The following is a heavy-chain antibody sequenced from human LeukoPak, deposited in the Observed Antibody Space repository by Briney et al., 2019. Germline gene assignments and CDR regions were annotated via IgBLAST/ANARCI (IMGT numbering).Heavy chain of an antibody. D-gene: IGHD3-16*01. Sequence: SETLSLTCTVSGYSISSGYYWGWIRQPPGKGLEWIGSIYHSGSTYYNPSLKSRVTISVDTSKNQFSLKLSSVTAADTAVYYCARQGLGGFDYWGQGTLVTVSS. V-gene: IGHV4-38-2*02. CDR1: GYSISSGYY. CDR2: IYHSGST. CDR3: ARQGLGGFDY. J-gene: IGHJ4*02.